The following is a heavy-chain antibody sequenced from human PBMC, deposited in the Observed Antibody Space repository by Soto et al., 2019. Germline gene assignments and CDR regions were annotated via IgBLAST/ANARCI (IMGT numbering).Heavy chain of an antibody. Sequence: PSETLSLTCTVFGGSLSSGGYYWSWIRQQPGKGLEWIGYIYYSGSTYYNPSLKSRVTISVDTSKNQFSLKLSSVTAADTAVYYCARVSPPDRPVVVVSAFDIWGQGTMVTVSS. J-gene: IGHJ3*02. CDR1: GGSLSSGGYY. CDR3: ARVSPPDRPVVVVSAFDI. CDR2: IYYSGST. D-gene: IGHD3-22*01. V-gene: IGHV4-31*03.